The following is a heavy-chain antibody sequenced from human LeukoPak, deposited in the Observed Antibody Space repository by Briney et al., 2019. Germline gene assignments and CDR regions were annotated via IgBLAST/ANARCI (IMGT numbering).Heavy chain of an antibody. V-gene: IGHV4-59*01. CDR3: ARGRKGLEV. CDR2: IHYSGTI. Sequence: GSLRLSCAASGFTFSSYAMSWVRQAPGKGLEWIGYIHYSGTINYNPSLMSRVTISVDSSKNQFSLRLSSVTAADTAVYFCARGRKGLEVWGQGATVTVSS. J-gene: IGHJ6*02. CDR1: GFTFSSYA.